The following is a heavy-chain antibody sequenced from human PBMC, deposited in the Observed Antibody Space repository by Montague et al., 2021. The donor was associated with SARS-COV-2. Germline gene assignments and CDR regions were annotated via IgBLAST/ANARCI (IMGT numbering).Heavy chain of an antibody. CDR1: GFTFSSYA. Sequence: SLRLSCAASGFTFSSYAMHWVRQAPGKGLEWVAVITSAGSNKYYADSVKGRFTISRDNSKNTLYLQMNSLRAEDTAVYYCASAGVVGIIWDGFDIWGQGTMVTVSS. J-gene: IGHJ3*02. CDR2: ITSAGSNK. V-gene: IGHV3-30*04. CDR3: ASAGVVGIIWDGFDI. D-gene: IGHD3-22*01.